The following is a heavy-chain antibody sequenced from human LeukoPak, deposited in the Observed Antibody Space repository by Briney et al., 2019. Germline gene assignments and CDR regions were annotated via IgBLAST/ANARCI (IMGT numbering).Heavy chain of an antibody. D-gene: IGHD1-7*01. CDR1: GGSISSGDYY. J-gene: IGHJ5*02. Sequence: SETLSLTCTVSGGSISSGDYYWSWIRQPPGKGLERIGYIYYSGSTYYNPSLKSRVTISVDTSKNQFSLKLSSVTAADTAVYYCATQSPITGTTGYWFDPWGQGTLVTVSS. CDR2: IYYSGST. CDR3: ATQSPITGTTGYWFDP. V-gene: IGHV4-30-4*08.